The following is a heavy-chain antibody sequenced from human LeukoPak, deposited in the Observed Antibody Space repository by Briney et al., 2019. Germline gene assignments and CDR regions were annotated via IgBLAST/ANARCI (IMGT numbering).Heavy chain of an antibody. CDR1: NGSFSDYF. V-gene: IGHV4-34*01. D-gene: IGHD3-3*01. J-gene: IGHJ5*02. CDR2: VYHSGST. Sequence: PSETLSLTCVVNNGSFSDYFWSWIRQPPGKGLKWIGGVYHSGSTNYNPSLKSRVSISADMSKKQFSLNLNSVTAADTAVYYCAREKFLGRLTRVLDTWGQGTLVTVSS. CDR3: AREKFLGRLTRVLDT.